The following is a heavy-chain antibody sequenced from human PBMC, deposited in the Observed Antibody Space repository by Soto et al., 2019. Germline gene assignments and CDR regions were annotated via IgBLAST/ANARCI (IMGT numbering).Heavy chain of an antibody. CDR2: ISYDGSNK. CDR1: GFTFSSYA. J-gene: IGHJ4*02. CDR3: ARDEEWELLRYFDY. D-gene: IGHD1-26*01. Sequence: GGSLRLSCAASGFTFSSYAMHWVRQAPGKGLEWVAVISYDGSNKYYADSVKGRFTISRDNSKNTLYLQMNSLRAEDTAVYYCARDEEWELLRYFDYWGQGTLVTVSS. V-gene: IGHV3-30-3*01.